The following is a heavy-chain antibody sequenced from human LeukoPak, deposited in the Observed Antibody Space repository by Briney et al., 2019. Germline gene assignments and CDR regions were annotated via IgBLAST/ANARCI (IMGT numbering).Heavy chain of an antibody. CDR1: GFVFSSQD. V-gene: IGHV3-23*01. D-gene: IGHD5-24*01. CDR2: ISDGGSRT. Sequence: GRSLRLSCAASGFVFSSQDMGWVRQAPGKGLEWVSAISDGGSRTYYADSVQGRFTISRDNSKNTLYFQMNSLRAEDTAAYYCATGTDAYKSGCWGLGTLVTVSS. CDR3: ATGTDAYKSGC. J-gene: IGHJ1*01.